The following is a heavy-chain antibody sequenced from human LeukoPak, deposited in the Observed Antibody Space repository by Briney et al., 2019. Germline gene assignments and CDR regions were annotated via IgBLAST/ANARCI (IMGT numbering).Heavy chain of an antibody. D-gene: IGHD5-24*01. Sequence: SETLSLTCAVYGGSFSGYYWSWIRQPPGKGLEWIGEINHSGSTNYNPSLKSRVTISVDTSKNQFSLQLNSVTPEDTAVYYCSRGWLQQGFDYWGQGTLVTVSS. CDR1: GGSFSGYY. J-gene: IGHJ4*02. CDR3: SRGWLQQGFDY. V-gene: IGHV4-34*01. CDR2: INHSGST.